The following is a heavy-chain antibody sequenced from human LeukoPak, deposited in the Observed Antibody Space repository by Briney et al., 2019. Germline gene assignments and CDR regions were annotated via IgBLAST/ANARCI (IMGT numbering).Heavy chain of an antibody. Sequence: ASETLSLTCTVSGGSISSYYWSWIRQPAGKGLEWIGRIYTSGSTNYNPSLKSRVTMSVDTSKNQFSLKLSSVTAADTAVYYCARERQRITGTTALYYYYYYYMDVWGKGTTVTISS. CDR3: ARERQRITGTTALYYYYYYYMDV. CDR1: GGSISSYY. D-gene: IGHD1-20*01. J-gene: IGHJ6*03. V-gene: IGHV4-4*07. CDR2: IYTSGST.